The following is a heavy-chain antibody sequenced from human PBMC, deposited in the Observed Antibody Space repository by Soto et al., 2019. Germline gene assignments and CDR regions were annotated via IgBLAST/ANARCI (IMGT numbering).Heavy chain of an antibody. CDR2: IYFAGTT. CDR1: GGSITPYY. CDR3: ARLGGYFQALDS. V-gene: IGHV4-59*08. J-gene: IGHJ4*02. Sequence: PSETLSLTCTVSGGSITPYYWSWIRQPPGKGLEWIGYIYFAGTTTYNPSLKSRVTMSVDTSQNLFSLKLTSVTAADTAVYYCARLGGYFQALDSWGQGTLVTSPQ. D-gene: IGHD3-22*01.